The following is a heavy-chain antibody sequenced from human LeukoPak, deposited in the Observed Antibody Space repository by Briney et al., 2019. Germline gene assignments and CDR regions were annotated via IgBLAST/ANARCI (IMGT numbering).Heavy chain of an antibody. CDR2: ISSSSSYI. CDR3: ASSKGYSSAFYDS. D-gene: IGHD6-19*01. V-gene: IGHV3-21*01. J-gene: IGHJ5*01. CDR1: GFTFSSYS. Sequence: KTGGSLRLSCAASGFTFSSYSMNWVRQAPGKGLEWVSSISSSSSYIYYADSVKGRFTISRDNAKNSLYLQMNSLRVEDTAVFYCASSKGYSSAFYDSWGQGTLVTVSS.